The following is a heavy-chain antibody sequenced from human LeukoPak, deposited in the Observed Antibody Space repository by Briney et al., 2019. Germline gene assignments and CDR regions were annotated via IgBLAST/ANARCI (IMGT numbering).Heavy chain of an antibody. J-gene: IGHJ4*02. CDR1: GFTLSIYW. D-gene: IGHD4-17*01. V-gene: IGHV3-7*01. CDR3: ARFWDYGDYYFDY. CDR2: IKQDGREK. Sequence: PGGSLSLSRAASGFTLSIYWLRWVSQAPARGLEGVANIKQDGREKYYMDSAKGRFTISRDNAKNSLYLQMNSLRAEDTAVYYCARFWDYGDYYFDYWGQGTLVTVSS.